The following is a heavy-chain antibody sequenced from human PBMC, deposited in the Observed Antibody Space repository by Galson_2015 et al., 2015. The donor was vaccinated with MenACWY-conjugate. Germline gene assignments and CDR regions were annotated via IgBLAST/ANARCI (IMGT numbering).Heavy chain of an antibody. CDR1: GYTFTSYG. CDR3: ARETRNCPMIYDSERLHDY. J-gene: IGHJ4*02. D-gene: IGHD3-22*01. V-gene: IGHV1-18*01. CDR2: ISAYNGNT. Sequence: SVKVSCKASGYTFTSYGISWVRQAPGQGLEWMGWISAYNGNTNYAQILQGRVTMTTDTSTSTAYMELRSLRSDDTAVYYCARETRNCPMIYDSERLHDYWHPGTLGSVS.